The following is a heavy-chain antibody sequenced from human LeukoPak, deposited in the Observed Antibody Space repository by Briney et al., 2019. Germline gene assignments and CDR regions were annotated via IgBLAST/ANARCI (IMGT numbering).Heavy chain of an antibody. J-gene: IGHJ4*02. CDR3: AGAWSGGSCYRPPYFYY. V-gene: IGHV4-34*01. D-gene: IGHD2-15*01. CDR2: INHSGST. CDR1: GGSFSGYY. Sequence: SETLSLTCAVYGGSFSGYYWRWIRQPPGKGLEWIGEINHSGSTNYNPSLKSRVTISVDTSQNQFALKLRSVTAADTAVYCCAGAWSGGSCYRPPYFYYWGQGTLVTVSS.